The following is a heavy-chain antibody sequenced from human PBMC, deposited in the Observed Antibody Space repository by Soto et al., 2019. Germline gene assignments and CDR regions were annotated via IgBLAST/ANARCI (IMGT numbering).Heavy chain of an antibody. CDR3: ARENVLGRGMDV. D-gene: IGHD3-16*01. CDR1: GGSISSGGYY. Sequence: SETLSLTCTVSGGSISSGGYYWSWIRQHPGKGLEWIGYIYYSGSTYYNPSLKSRVTISVDTSKNQFPLKLSSVTAADTAVYYCARENVLGRGMDVWGQGTTVTVSS. CDR2: IYYSGST. J-gene: IGHJ6*02. V-gene: IGHV4-31*03.